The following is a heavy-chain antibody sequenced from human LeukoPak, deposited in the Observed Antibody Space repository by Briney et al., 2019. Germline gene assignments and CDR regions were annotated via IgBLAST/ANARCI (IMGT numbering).Heavy chain of an antibody. Sequence: SGGSLRLSCAASGFTFSRYAIHWVRQAPGKGLEWVTDISYDGANKYYTDSVKGRFTISRDDSKNTVYLQMNSLRSQDTAVYNCARADSTYYDIWSGYQPFDYWGQGTLVTVSS. CDR2: ISYDGANK. CDR1: GFTFSRYA. J-gene: IGHJ4*02. V-gene: IGHV3-30-3*01. CDR3: ARADSTYYDIWSGYQPFDY. D-gene: IGHD3-3*01.